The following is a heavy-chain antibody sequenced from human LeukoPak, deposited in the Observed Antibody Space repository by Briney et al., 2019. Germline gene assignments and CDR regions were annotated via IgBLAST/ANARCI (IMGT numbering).Heavy chain of an antibody. D-gene: IGHD6-13*01. CDR2: INPSSGGA. J-gene: IGHJ6*03. CDR1: GYTFTGYY. V-gene: IGHV1-2*02. Sequence: GASVKVSCKASGYTFTGYYLHWVRQAPGQGLEWMGWINPSSGGAKYAQNFQGRVIITTDTSISTAYMELSSLRSDDTAVYYCARSSPPTYYHFYYYKDVWGKGSTVTVSS. CDR3: ARSSPPTYYHFYYYKDV.